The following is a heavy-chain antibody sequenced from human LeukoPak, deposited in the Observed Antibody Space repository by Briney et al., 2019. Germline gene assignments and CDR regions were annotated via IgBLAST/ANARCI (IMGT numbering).Heavy chain of an antibody. CDR2: IKRQSEGWTK. V-gene: IGHV3-15*01. Sequence: GGSLRLSCAASGFTFSDAWLNWVRQAPEKGLEWVARIKRQSEGWTKDYAAPVKGRFTISRDDSKSTVYLQMNSLEIEDTAVYYWSRNADHDWWGQGTLVTVSS. J-gene: IGHJ4*02. D-gene: IGHD1-14*01. CDR1: GFTFSDAW. CDR3: SRNADHDW.